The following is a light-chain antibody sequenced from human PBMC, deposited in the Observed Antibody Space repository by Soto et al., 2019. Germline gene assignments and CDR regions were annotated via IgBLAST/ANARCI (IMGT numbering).Light chain of an antibody. J-gene: IGLJ2*01. CDR3: SAWDDSLSGPV. CDR2: LND. V-gene: IGLV1-47*02. Sequence: QSVLTQPPSVSAAPGQKATISCSGSSSNIGNNFVYWYQHVPGTAPKLVIYLNDRRPSGVPDRFSGSKSGTSASLAISGLRSEDEADYYCSAWDDSLSGPVFGGGTKLTVL. CDR1: SSNIGNNF.